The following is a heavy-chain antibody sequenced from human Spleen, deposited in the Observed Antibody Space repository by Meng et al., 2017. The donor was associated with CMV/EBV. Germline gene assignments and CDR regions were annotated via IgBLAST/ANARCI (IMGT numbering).Heavy chain of an antibody. Sequence: GGSLRLSCAASGFTFSSYSMNWVRQAPGKGLEWVSSISSSSSYIYYADSVKGRFTISRDNSKNSLYLQMNSLRTEDTALYYCAKNGDNRVYNWFDPWGQGTLVTVSS. D-gene: IGHD7-27*01. V-gene: IGHV3-21*04. CDR3: AKNGDNRVYNWFDP. J-gene: IGHJ5*02. CDR1: GFTFSSYS. CDR2: ISSSSSYI.